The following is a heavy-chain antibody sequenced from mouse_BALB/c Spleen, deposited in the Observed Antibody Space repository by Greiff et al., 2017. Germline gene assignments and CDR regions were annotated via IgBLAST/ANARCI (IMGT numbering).Heavy chain of an antibody. V-gene: IGHV2-2*02. Sequence: VMLVESGPGLVQPSQSLSITCTVSGFSLTSYGVHWVRQSPGKGLEWLGVIWSGGSTDYNAAFISRLSISKDNSKSQVFFKMNSLQANDTAIYYCAERGFAYWGQGTLVTVSA. J-gene: IGHJ3*01. CDR3: AERGFAY. CDR1: GFSLTSYG. CDR2: IWSGGST.